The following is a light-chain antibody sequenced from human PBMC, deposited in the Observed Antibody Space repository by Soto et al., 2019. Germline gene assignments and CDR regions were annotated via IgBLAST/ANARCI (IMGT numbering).Light chain of an antibody. V-gene: IGKV1-39*01. Sequence: DIQMTQSPSSLSASVGDRVTITCRASQSISSYLNWYQQKPGKAPKLLIYGAFSLQSGVPSTFSGSGSGTDFTLTISSLQPEDSATYYCQQSYSTPYTFGQGTKLEIK. CDR3: QQSYSTPYT. CDR1: QSISSY. CDR2: GAF. J-gene: IGKJ2*01.